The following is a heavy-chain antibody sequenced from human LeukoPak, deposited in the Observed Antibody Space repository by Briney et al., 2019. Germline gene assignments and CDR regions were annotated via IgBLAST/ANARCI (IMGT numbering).Heavy chain of an antibody. J-gene: IGHJ4*02. CDR3: AGEFYGHSYGHGDY. CDR2: IYHSGST. V-gene: IGHV4-39*07. CDR1: GGSISSNSYY. D-gene: IGHD5-18*01. Sequence: SETLSLTCTVSGGSISSNSYYWGWIRQPPGKGLEWIGSIYHSGSTYYNPSLKSRVTISVDTSKNQFSLKLSSVTAADTAVYYCAGEFYGHSYGHGDYWGQGTLVTVSS.